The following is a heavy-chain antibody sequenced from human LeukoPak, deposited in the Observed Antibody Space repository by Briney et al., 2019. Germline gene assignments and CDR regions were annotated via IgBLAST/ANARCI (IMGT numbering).Heavy chain of an antibody. CDR2: IDRKVKGYAT. J-gene: IGHJ5*02. CDR1: GFIFGDSA. Sequence: GGSLRLSCAGSGFIFGDSAIHWVRQDSGKGLEWVGLIDRKVKGYATAFAASVKGRFTISRDDSQNTAFLHMDTLKTEDTALYYCSKDSVTYNWLDPWGQGTLVTVSS. D-gene: IGHD1-26*01. CDR3: SKDSVTYNWLDP. V-gene: IGHV3-73*01.